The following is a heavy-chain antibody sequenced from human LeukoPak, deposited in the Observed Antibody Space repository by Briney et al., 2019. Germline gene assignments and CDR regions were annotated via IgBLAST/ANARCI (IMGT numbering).Heavy chain of an antibody. CDR2: ISSSSSYI. CDR1: GFTLSTYT. CDR3: ARRAGGYSHPYDY. J-gene: IGHJ4*02. Sequence: GGSLRLSCAASGFTLSTYTMNWVRQAPGKGLEWVSSISSSSSYIYYADSVKGRFTISRDNAKNSLYLQMNSLRAEDTAVYYCARRAGGYSHPYDYWGQGILVTVSS. D-gene: IGHD4-23*01. V-gene: IGHV3-21*04.